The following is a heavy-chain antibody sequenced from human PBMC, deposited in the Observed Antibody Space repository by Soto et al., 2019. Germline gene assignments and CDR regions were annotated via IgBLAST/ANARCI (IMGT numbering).Heavy chain of an antibody. Sequence: ASVKVSCRASGYTFTSYDINWVRQATGQGLEWMGWMNPNSGNTGYAQKFQGRVTMTRNTSISTAYMELSSLRSEDTAVYYCARAASSSYYYYGMDVWGQGTTVTVSS. CDR1: GYTFTSYD. J-gene: IGHJ6*02. D-gene: IGHD6-6*01. CDR3: ARAASSSYYYYGMDV. CDR2: MNPNSGNT. V-gene: IGHV1-8*01.